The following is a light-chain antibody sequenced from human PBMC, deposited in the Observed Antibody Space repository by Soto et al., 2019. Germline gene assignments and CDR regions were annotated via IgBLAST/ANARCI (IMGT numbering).Light chain of an antibody. CDR3: QQRSNWPPLT. J-gene: IGKJ4*01. Sequence: EIVLTQSPATLSLSPGERGTLSCRASQSVSSYLAWYQQKPGQAPRLLIYDASNRATGIPARFSGSASGTDFTLTISSLEPEDFAVYYCQQRSNWPPLTFGGGTKVEIK. CDR1: QSVSSY. CDR2: DAS. V-gene: IGKV3-11*01.